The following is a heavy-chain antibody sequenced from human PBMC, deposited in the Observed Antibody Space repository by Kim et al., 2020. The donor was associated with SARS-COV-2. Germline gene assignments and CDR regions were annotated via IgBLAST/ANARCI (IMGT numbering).Heavy chain of an antibody. J-gene: IGHJ4*02. CDR2: ISWNSGSI. D-gene: IGHD4-4*01. CDR1: GFTFDDYA. Sequence: GGSLRLSCAASGFTFDDYAMHWVRQAPGKGLEWVSGISWNSGSIGYADSVKGRFTISRDNAKNSLYLQMNSLRAEDTALYYCAKDLSDVWRDYKPTGHYFDYWGQGTLVTVSS. CDR3: AKDLSDVWRDYKPTGHYFDY. V-gene: IGHV3-9*01.